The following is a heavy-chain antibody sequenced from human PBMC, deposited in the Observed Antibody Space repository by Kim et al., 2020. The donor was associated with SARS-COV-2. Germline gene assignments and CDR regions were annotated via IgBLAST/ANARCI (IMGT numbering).Heavy chain of an antibody. J-gene: IGHJ4*02. CDR3: ARDPNYDILTGYHHDWYFDY. Sequence: GGSLRLSCAASGFTVSSNYMSWVRQAPGKGLEWVSVIYSGGSTYYADSVKGRFTISRDNSKNTLYLQMNSLRAEDTAVYYCARDPNYDILTGYHHDWYFDYWGQGTLVTVSS. V-gene: IGHV3-66*01. D-gene: IGHD3-9*01. CDR1: GFTVSSNY. CDR2: IYSGGST.